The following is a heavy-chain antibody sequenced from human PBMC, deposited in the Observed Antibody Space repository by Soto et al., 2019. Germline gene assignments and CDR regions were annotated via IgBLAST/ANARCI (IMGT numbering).Heavy chain of an antibody. V-gene: IGHV4-34*01. Sequence: QVQLQQWGAGLLKPSETLSLTCAVYGGFVSSGSYYWSWIRQPPGKGLEWIGEMSHSGGTHFNPSLKRRLTISVDTSKNQFALKMTSVTAAHTALYYCARVERGTATTVVDAFDIWGPGTMVTVSS. CDR3: ARVERGTATTVVDAFDI. CDR2: MSHSGGT. D-gene: IGHD1-1*01. J-gene: IGHJ3*02. CDR1: GGFVSSGSYY.